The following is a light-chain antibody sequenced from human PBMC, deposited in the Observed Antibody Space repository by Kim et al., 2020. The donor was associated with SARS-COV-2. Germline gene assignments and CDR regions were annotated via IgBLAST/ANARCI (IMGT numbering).Light chain of an antibody. J-gene: IGLJ2*01. Sequence: ALGHTVRITCQGDSLRSYYSSWYQQKPGQAPVLVIYGKNNRPSGIPDRFSGSSSGNTASLTITVAQAEDEADYYCNSRDSSGNHVVFGGGTQLTVL. CDR2: GKN. V-gene: IGLV3-19*01. CDR3: NSRDSSGNHVV. CDR1: SLRSYY.